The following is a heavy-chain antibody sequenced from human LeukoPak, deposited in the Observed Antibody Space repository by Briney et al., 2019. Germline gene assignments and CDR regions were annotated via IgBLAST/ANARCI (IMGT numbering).Heavy chain of an antibody. CDR2: ISGSGGST. CDR3: AKPATDGSGSYPNFDY. Sequence: GGSLRLSCAASGFTFSSYAMSWVRQAPGKGLEWVSAISGSGGSTYYADSVKGRFAISRDNSKNTLYLQMNSLRAEDTAVYYCAKPATDGSGSYPNFDYWGQGTLVTVSS. J-gene: IGHJ4*02. CDR1: GFTFSSYA. D-gene: IGHD3-10*01. V-gene: IGHV3-23*01.